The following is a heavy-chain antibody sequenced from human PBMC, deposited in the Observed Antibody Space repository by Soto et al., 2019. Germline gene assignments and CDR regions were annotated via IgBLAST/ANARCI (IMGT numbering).Heavy chain of an antibody. J-gene: IGHJ4*02. V-gene: IGHV2-5*02. CDR1: GFSLITSGVG. Sequence: QITLKEAGPTLVKPTQTLTLTCSFSGFSLITSGVGVGWIRQPPGKALEWLALIYWDDDKGYSTSLKSRLTISKDTSRYPVVLTMTNMHPADTATYYCAHTMAPWMFDYWGQGTLVTVSS. D-gene: IGHD5-12*01. CDR2: IYWDDDK. CDR3: AHTMAPWMFDY.